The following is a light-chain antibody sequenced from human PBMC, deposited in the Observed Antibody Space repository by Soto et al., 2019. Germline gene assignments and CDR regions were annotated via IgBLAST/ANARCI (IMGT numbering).Light chain of an antibody. CDR3: ISYTRTSTYV. J-gene: IGLJ1*01. V-gene: IGLV2-8*01. Sequence: QSALAQPPSASGCPGQAGTISGAGNSSDVGGCNYVSWYQQHPGKAPKLMIYEGSKRPAVVPDRVAGSKSGKTASMTISGLQAEDEADYYCISYTRTSTYVFGIGKTVTV. CDR1: SSDVGGCNY. CDR2: EGS.